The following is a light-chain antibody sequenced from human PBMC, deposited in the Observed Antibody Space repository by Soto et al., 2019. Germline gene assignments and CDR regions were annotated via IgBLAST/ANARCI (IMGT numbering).Light chain of an antibody. CDR2: KAS. CDR3: QQYNSYPYT. J-gene: IGKJ2*01. CDR1: QSITNW. Sequence: DIQMTQSPSTLSASVGDRVTITCRASQSITNWLAWYQQKPGKAPKLLIYKASSLESGVPSRFSGSGSGTEFTLTISSLQPDDFATYYCQQYNSYPYTFGQGTKLEIK. V-gene: IGKV1-5*03.